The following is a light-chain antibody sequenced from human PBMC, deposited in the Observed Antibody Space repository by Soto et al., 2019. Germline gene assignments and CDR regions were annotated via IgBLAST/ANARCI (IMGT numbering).Light chain of an antibody. Sequence: DIQMTQSPSSLSASVGDRVTITCRPSRGIGNALAWYQQKPGTVPKLLIHSASTLQSGVPSRFSGSGSGTDFTLTINRLEPEDFAVYYCQRYGSSPSWTFGQGTKVEIK. CDR1: RGIGNA. CDR2: SAS. J-gene: IGKJ1*01. CDR3: QRYGSSPSWT. V-gene: IGKV1-27*01.